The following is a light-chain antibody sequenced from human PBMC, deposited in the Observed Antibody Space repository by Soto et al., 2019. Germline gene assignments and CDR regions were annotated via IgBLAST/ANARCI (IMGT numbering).Light chain of an antibody. J-gene: IGKJ1*01. CDR2: DAS. CDR3: HQYDSIVQT. Sequence: EIVFTQSPGTLSLSPVERATRSCRASQSVRNSLLAWYQQKPGQPPRLLIYDASTRATATPERFSGSGSGTDFTLTISRLEPEDFAVYYCHQYDSIVQTFGQGTKVDIK. CDR1: QSVRNSL. V-gene: IGKV3-20*01.